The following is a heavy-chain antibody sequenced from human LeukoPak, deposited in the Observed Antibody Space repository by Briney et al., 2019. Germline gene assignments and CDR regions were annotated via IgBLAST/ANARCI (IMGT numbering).Heavy chain of an antibody. J-gene: IGHJ2*01. V-gene: IGHV5-51*01. CDR2: IYPGDSDT. CDR1: GYSFTSYW. D-gene: IGHD6-13*01. CDR3: ARPGASAAAGNWYFDL. Sequence: GESLKISCKGSGYSFTSYWIGWVRQMPGKGLEWMGIIYPGDSDTRYSPSFQGQVTISADKSISTAYLQWSSLKASDTAMYYCARPGASAAAGNWYFDLWGRGTLVTVSS.